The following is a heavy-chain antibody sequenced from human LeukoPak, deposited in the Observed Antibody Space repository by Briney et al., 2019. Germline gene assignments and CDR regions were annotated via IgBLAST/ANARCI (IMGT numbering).Heavy chain of an antibody. CDR1: GYTFTSYY. CDR3: VNNGYSSGWYGFGAFDI. Sequence: GASVKVSCKASGYTFTSYYMHWVRQAPGQGLEWTGIINPSGGSTSYAQKFQGRVTMTRDTSTSTVYMELSSLRSEDTAVYYCVNNGYSSGWYGFGAFDIWGQGTMVTVSS. D-gene: IGHD6-19*01. V-gene: IGHV1-46*03. CDR2: INPSGGST. J-gene: IGHJ3*02.